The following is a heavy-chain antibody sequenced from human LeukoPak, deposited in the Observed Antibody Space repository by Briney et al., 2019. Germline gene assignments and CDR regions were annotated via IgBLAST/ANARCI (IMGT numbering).Heavy chain of an antibody. Sequence: GGSLRLSCAASGITFRSYVMSWVRQAPGKGLEWASGISGSVTSTYYADSVKGRFTISRDNSKSTLSLQMNSLRPEDAAVYYCAKAHDNNWYEFDYWGQGTLVTVSS. J-gene: IGHJ4*02. CDR1: GITFRSYV. CDR3: AKAHDNNWYEFDY. CDR2: ISGSVTST. D-gene: IGHD1-1*01. V-gene: IGHV3-23*01.